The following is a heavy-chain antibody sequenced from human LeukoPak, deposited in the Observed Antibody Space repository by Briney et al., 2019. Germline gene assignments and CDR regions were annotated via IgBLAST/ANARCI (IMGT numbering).Heavy chain of an antibody. V-gene: IGHV1-18*01. Sequence: GASVKVSCKASGYTFTSYGISWVRQAPGQGLEWMGWISAYNGNTNYAQKLQGRVTMTTDTSTSTAYMELRSLRSDDTAVYYCARPRRDYGGHFYSSSSLAPTFFDYWGQGTLVTVSS. J-gene: IGHJ4*02. CDR3: ARPRRDYGGHFYSSSSLAPTFFDY. CDR1: GYTFTSYG. CDR2: ISAYNGNT. D-gene: IGHD6-6*01.